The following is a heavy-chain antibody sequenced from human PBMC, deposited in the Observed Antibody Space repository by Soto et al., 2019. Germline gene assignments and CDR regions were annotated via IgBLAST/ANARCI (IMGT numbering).Heavy chain of an antibody. CDR3: AKVNDGKFDY. D-gene: IGHD1-1*01. CDR1: GFTVSGNY. Sequence: GGSLRLSCAASGFTVSGNYMSWVRQAPGTGLEGVSFLDSGGSAFYPDSVKGRFTISRDNSKNTLYLQMNSLTVEDTDVYYCAKVNDGKFDYWGQGTLVTVYS. J-gene: IGHJ4*02. CDR2: LDSGGSA. V-gene: IGHV3-53*01.